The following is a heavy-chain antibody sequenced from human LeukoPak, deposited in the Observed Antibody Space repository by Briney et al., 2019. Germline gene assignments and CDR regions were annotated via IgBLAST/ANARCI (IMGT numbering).Heavy chain of an antibody. CDR1: GYTFTSYY. Sequence: VASVKVSCKASGYTFTSYYMHWVRQAPGQGLEWMGWINPNSGGTNYAQKFQGRVTMTRDTSISTAYMELSRLRSDDTAVYYCASSTSSGSYFVHAFDIWGQGTMVTVSS. CDR3: ASSTSSGSYFVHAFDI. CDR2: INPNSGGT. J-gene: IGHJ3*02. D-gene: IGHD1-26*01. V-gene: IGHV1-2*02.